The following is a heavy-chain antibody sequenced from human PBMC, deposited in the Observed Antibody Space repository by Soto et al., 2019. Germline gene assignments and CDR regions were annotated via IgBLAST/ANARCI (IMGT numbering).Heavy chain of an antibody. CDR3: ARADGSSWYFSVDY. Sequence: PGGSLRLSCAASGFTFSSYSMNWVRQAPGKGLEWVSYISSSSSTIYYADSVKGRFTISRDNAKNSLYLQMNSLRDEDTAVYYCARADGSSWYFSVDYWGQGTLVTVSS. CDR2: ISSSSSTI. D-gene: IGHD6-13*01. CDR1: GFTFSSYS. V-gene: IGHV3-48*02. J-gene: IGHJ4*02.